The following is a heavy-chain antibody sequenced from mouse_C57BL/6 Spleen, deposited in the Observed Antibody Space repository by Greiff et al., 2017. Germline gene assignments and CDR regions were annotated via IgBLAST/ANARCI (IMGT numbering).Heavy chain of an antibody. CDR3: ARAVTTVVAFDY. V-gene: IGHV1-55*01. Sequence: QVQLLQPGAELVKPGASVKMSCKASGYTFTSYWITWVKQRPGQGLEWIGDIYPGSGSTNYNEKFKSKSTLTVDTSSSTAYMQLSGLTSEDSAVYYGARAVTTVVAFDYWGQGTTLTVSS. D-gene: IGHD1-1*01. J-gene: IGHJ2*01. CDR1: GYTFTSYW. CDR2: IYPGSGST.